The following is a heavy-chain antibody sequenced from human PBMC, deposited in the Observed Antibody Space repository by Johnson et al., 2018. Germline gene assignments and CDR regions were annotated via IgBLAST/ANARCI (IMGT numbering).Heavy chain of an antibody. D-gene: IGHD4-17*01. V-gene: IGHV1-8*01. CDR2: MNPNRGNT. Sequence: QVQLVQSGAEVKKPGASVKVSCKASGYTFTSYDINWVRQATGQGPEWMGWMNPNRGNTGYAQKFQGRVTMTRNTSISTAYMAPSSRRSEDTAVDYCARSPRGLDGDYAYYYYYYVDVWGKGTTVTVSS. J-gene: IGHJ6*03. CDR3: ARSPRGLDGDYAYYYYYYVDV. CDR1: GYTFTSYD.